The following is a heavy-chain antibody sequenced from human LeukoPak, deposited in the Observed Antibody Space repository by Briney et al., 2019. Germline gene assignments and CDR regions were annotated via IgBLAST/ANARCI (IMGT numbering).Heavy chain of an antibody. J-gene: IGHJ4*02. CDR3: ARAQYPTVVTIPSSFDY. CDR2: IIPIFGTA. Sequence: SVKVSCKASGYTFTSYDINWVRQAPGQGLEWMGGIIPIFGTANYAQKFQGRVTITADESTSTAYMELSSLRSEDTAVYYCARAQYPTVVTIPSSFDYWGQGTLVTVSS. D-gene: IGHD4-23*01. V-gene: IGHV1-69*13. CDR1: GYTFTSYD.